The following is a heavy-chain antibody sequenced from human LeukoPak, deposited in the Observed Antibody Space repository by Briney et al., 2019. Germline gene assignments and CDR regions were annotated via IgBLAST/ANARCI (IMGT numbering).Heavy chain of an antibody. CDR3: ARDPNGDYIGAFDM. J-gene: IGHJ3*02. Sequence: GGSLRLSCTASGFTFSAYAMMWVRQAPGKGPGWVSAIRGGGGSAFYADSVKGRFTISRDNSKYTLFLQMNRLRAEDTAVYYCARDPNGDYIGAFDMWGPGTMVTVSS. CDR2: IRGGGGSA. CDR1: GFTFSAYA. D-gene: IGHD4-17*01. V-gene: IGHV3-23*01.